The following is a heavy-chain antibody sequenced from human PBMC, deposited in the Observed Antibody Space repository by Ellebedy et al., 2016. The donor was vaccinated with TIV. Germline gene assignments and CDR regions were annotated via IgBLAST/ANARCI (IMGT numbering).Heavy chain of an antibody. CDR2: SYTSGST. D-gene: IGHD6-19*01. J-gene: IGHJ4*02. CDR1: GGSISSYY. CDR3: ASGYSSGWLDY. V-gene: IGHV4-4*07. Sequence: MPSETLSLTCTVSGGSISSYYWSRIRQPAGKGLEGIGRSYTSGSTNYNTSLKSRVTMSVDTSKNQFSLKLSSVTAADTAVYYCASGYSSGWLDYWGQGTLVTVSS.